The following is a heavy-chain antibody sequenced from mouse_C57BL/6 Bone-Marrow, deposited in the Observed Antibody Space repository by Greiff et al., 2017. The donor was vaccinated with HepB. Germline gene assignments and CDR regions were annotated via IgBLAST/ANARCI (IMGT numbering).Heavy chain of an antibody. CDR3: ARQRGDSSGYFDY. V-gene: IGHV5-6*01. Sequence: EVQLQESGGDLVKPGGSLKLSCAASGFTFSSYGMSWVRQTPDKRLEWVATISSGASYTYYPDSMKGRITISRYNAKNTLYLQMSSLKSEDTAMYYCARQRGDSSGYFDYWGQGTTLTVSS. CDR1: GFTFSSYG. CDR2: ISSGASYT. D-gene: IGHD3-2*02. J-gene: IGHJ2*01.